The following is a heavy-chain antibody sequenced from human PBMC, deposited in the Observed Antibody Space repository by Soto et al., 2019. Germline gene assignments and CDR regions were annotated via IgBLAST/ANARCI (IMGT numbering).Heavy chain of an antibody. Sequence: PGGSLRLSCAASGFTFTDYAMNWVRQAPGKGLEWVSGISGSSGTIAYADSVKGRFTISRDNAKKSLYMQMNSLRAEDTAVYYCAAQYYDSLTGYYNPFDYWGQGTLVTVSS. CDR3: AAQYYDSLTGYYNPFDY. D-gene: IGHD3-9*01. V-gene: IGHV3-9*01. CDR2: ISGSSGTI. J-gene: IGHJ4*02. CDR1: GFTFTDYA.